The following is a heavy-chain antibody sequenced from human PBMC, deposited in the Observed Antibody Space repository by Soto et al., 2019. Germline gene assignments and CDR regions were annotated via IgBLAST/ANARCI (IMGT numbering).Heavy chain of an antibody. D-gene: IGHD5-12*01. CDR1: GYRFSDYY. V-gene: IGHV1-2*02. CDR3: ARESGGATATLDYYYFYMDV. CDR2: MNPNSGDT. Sequence: QVQLVQSGAEVKKPGASVTVSCKASGYRFSDYYLHWVRQAPGQGPKWMGWMNPNSGDTKYAQKFKGRVTMTRDTSVRTAFMELNLLKSDDTAVYYCARESGGATATLDYYYFYMDVWGSGTTVTVSS. J-gene: IGHJ6*03.